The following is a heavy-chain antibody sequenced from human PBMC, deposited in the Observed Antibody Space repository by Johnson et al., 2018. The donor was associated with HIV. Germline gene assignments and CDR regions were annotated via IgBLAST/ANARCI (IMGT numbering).Heavy chain of an antibody. Sequence: VQLVESGGGVVQPGRSLRLACVASGFTFNRYGLHWVRQAPGKGLEWVANIKQDGSERKYVDSVKGRFTISRDNAKNSLYLQMNSLRAEDTAVYYCASTGSGSDDAFDIWGQGTMVTVSS. V-gene: IGHV3-7*01. CDR1: GFTFNRYG. CDR2: IKQDGSER. J-gene: IGHJ3*02. D-gene: IGHD3-10*01. CDR3: ASTGSGSDDAFDI.